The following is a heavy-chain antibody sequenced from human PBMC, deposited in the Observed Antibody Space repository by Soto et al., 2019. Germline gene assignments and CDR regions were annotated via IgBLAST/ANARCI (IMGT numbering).Heavy chain of an antibody. D-gene: IGHD6-19*01. CDR3: ARDRVSSGWYTGFEY. CDR2: IYSGGST. CDR1: GFDVTNKY. Sequence: EVQLVESGGGLVQPGWSLRLSCTASGFDVTNKYRSWVRQAPGKGLEWVSVIYSGGSTYYADSVKGRFTMSRHDSKNTLYLQMNSLRNEDTAVYYCARDRVSSGWYTGFEYWGQGTLVTVSS. V-gene: IGHV3-53*04. J-gene: IGHJ4*02.